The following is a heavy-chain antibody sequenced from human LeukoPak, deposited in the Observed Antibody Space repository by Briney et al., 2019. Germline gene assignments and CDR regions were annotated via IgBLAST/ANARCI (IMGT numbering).Heavy chain of an antibody. CDR1: GGSISDFY. Sequence: SESLSLTCTVSGGSISDFYWSWIRQPPERGLEWIGYVRYDGFTNYNPSLQGRVTVSVDTSKNQFSLRLSSLTAADTAVYYCARIGIVVVTPYFEYWGQGTLVTVSS. D-gene: IGHD2-21*02. V-gene: IGHV4-59*01. CDR2: VRYDGFT. J-gene: IGHJ4*02. CDR3: ARIGIVVVTPYFEY.